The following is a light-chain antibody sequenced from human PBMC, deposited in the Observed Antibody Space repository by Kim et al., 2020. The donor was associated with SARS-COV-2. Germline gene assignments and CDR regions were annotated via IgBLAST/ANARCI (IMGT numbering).Light chain of an antibody. J-gene: IGKJ2*01. CDR3: QQYYRWPLT. CDR1: QSVGSN. V-gene: IGKV3-15*01. Sequence: VSPGERATLSCRASQSVGSNVAWYQQKPGQPPRLVIYDASTRATDIPATFSGSGSGTEFTLSISSLQSEDFAVYYCQQYYRWPLTFGQGTKLEI. CDR2: DAS.